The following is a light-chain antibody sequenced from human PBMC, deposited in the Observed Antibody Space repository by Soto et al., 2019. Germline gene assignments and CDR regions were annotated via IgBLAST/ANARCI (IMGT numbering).Light chain of an antibody. CDR2: DVN. CDR3: CSYTTSSSYV. Sequence: QSVLTQPASVSGSPGQSITISCTGSSSDVGYYIFVSWYQQHPGKAPKLMIYDVNNRPSGVSNRFSGSKSGNTASLTISGVQAEDEADYYCCSYTTSSSYVFGTGTKLTVL. V-gene: IGLV2-14*01. CDR1: SSDVGYYIF. J-gene: IGLJ1*01.